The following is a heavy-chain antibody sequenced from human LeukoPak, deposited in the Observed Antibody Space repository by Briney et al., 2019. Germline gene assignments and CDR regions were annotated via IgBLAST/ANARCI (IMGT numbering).Heavy chain of an antibody. CDR3: VRHGFFTRIDY. CDR1: GYSFSDYW. CDR2: VYPGNSDT. D-gene: IGHD3-10*01. V-gene: IGHV5-51*01. J-gene: IGHJ4*02. Sequence: GESLKISCRSSGYSFSDYWIGWVRQMPGRSLEWMGIVYPGNSDTRYSPSFQGQVTISADRSMTTAYLQWSSLKASDSAMYYCVRHGFFTRIDYWGQGSLVTVSS.